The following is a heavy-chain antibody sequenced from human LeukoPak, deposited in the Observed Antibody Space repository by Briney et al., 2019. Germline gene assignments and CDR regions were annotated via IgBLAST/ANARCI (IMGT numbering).Heavy chain of an antibody. J-gene: IGHJ4*02. CDR2: INTNTGNP. V-gene: IGHV7-4-1*02. Sequence: ASVTVSCKASGYIFTSYVLHWVRQAPGQGLEWMGWINTNTGNPTYAQGFTGRFVFSLDTSVSTAYLQISSLKADDTAMYYCARGDYETHGYQTRWGQGTLVTVSS. D-gene: IGHD3-22*01. CDR3: ARGDYETHGYQTR. CDR1: GYIFTSYV.